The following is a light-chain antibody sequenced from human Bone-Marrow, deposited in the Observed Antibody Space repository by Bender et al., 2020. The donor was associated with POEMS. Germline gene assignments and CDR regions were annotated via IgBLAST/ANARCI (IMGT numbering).Light chain of an antibody. CDR1: SSDIGTYNR. CDR3: CSFAGGSTLL. J-gene: IGLJ2*01. Sequence: QSALTQPASVSGSPGQSITISCTGSSSDIGTYNRVSWYQQHPGKAPQLMIYEVTERPSGVSNRFSGSKSGNKASLTISGLQAEDEADYHCCSFAGGSTLLFGGGTKLTVL. CDR2: EVT. V-gene: IGLV2-23*02.